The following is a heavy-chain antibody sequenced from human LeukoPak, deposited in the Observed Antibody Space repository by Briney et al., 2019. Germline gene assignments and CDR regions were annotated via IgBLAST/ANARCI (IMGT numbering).Heavy chain of an antibody. V-gene: IGHV3-9*01. CDR3: ARGPQAMLRYFD. CDR1: GFTFDDYA. J-gene: IGHJ4*02. D-gene: IGHD3-9*01. Sequence: PGRSLRLSCAASGFTFDDYAMHWVRQAPGKGLEWVSGISWNSGSIGYADSVKGRFTISRDNAKNSLYLQMNSLRAEDTAVYYCARGPQAMLRYFDWGQGTLVTVSS. CDR2: ISWNSGSI.